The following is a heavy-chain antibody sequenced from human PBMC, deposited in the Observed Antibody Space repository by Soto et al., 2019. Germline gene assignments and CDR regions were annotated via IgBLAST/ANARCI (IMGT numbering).Heavy chain of an antibody. CDR2: ISWNSATT. CDR3: AKVGPSMVRGVTRYFDY. Sequence: EVQLVESGGGLVQPGRSLRISCAASGFTFDDYAMHWVRQAPGKGLEWVSGISWNSATTGYADSVKGRFTISRDNAKNSLYLQMNSLRAEDTALYFCAKVGPSMVRGVTRYFDYWGQGTLVTVSS. CDR1: GFTFDDYA. V-gene: IGHV3-9*01. J-gene: IGHJ4*02. D-gene: IGHD3-10*01.